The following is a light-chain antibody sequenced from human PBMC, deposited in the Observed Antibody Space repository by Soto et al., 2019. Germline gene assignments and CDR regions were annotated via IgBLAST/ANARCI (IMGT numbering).Light chain of an antibody. Sequence: DIQMTQSPSSLSASVGDRVTLTCQASQHIGNYLNWYQQKPGKAPKLLIYDASNLQAGVPSRFSGSGSVTEFTFTIRILQPDYFATYFGQHYDSLPLTFGGATKVDIK. CDR1: QHIGNY. CDR2: DAS. V-gene: IGKV1-33*01. J-gene: IGKJ4*02. CDR3: QHYDSLPLT.